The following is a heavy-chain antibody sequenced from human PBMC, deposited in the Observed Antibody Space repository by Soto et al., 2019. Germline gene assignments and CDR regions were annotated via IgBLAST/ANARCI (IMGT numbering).Heavy chain of an antibody. J-gene: IGHJ6*02. CDR3: ARGTAAAGPPAYYYGMDV. V-gene: IGHV1-69*01. CDR1: GGTFSSYA. D-gene: IGHD6-13*01. Sequence: QVPLVQSGAEVKKPGSSVKVSCKASGGTFSSYAISWVRQAPGQGLEWMGGIIPIFGTANYAQKFQGRVTITADESTSTAYMELSSLRSEDTAVYYCARGTAAAGPPAYYYGMDVWGQGTTVTVSS. CDR2: IIPIFGTA.